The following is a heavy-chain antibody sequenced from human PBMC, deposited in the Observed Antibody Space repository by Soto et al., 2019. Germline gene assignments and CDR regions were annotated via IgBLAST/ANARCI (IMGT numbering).Heavy chain of an antibody. CDR3: AMEYCSSTSCYRDY. Sequence: SVKVSCKASGYTFTSYAMHWVRQAPGQGLEWMGRIIPILGIANYAQKFQGRVTITADKSTSTAYMELSSLRSEDTAVYYCAMEYCSSTSCYRDYWGQGTLVTVSS. CDR1: GYTFTSYA. J-gene: IGHJ4*02. D-gene: IGHD2-2*02. CDR2: IIPILGIA. V-gene: IGHV1-69*04.